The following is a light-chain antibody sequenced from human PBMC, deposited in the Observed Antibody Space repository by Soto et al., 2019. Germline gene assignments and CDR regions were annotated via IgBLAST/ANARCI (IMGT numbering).Light chain of an antibody. CDR2: DVT. V-gene: IGLV2-14*03. CDR1: SSDVGGYNL. CDR3: GSYSSSTTLVV. Sequence: QSALTQPASVSGSPGQSITISCTGTSSDVGGYNLVSWYQHHPGKAPKLMIYDVTRRPSGVPDRFSGSKSGNTASLTVSGLQAEDESDYHCGSYSSSTTLVVFGGGTKLTVL. J-gene: IGLJ2*01.